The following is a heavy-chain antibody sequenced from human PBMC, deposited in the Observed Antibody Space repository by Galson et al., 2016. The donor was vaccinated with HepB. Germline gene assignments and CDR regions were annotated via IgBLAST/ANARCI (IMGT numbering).Heavy chain of an antibody. D-gene: IGHD6-6*01. CDR3: AKDSYALFDY. Sequence: SLRLSCAASGFRFGDYGMNWVRQAPGKGLEWVSYISSRSSTIYDADSVKGRFTISRDNTKNSLYLQMSSLRVEDTAVYYCAKDSYALFDYWGQGTLVTVSS. CDR1: GFRFGDYG. J-gene: IGHJ4*02. V-gene: IGHV3-48*04. CDR2: ISSRSSTI.